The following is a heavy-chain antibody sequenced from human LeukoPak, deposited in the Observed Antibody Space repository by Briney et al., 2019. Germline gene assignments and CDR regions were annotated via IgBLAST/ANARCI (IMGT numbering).Heavy chain of an antibody. CDR3: ARDPSSGPSDNWFDP. Sequence: GASVKVSCKASGYTFTSYYMHWVRQAPGQGLEWMGIINPSGGSTSYAQKFQGRVTMTRDTSTGTVYMELSSLRSEDTAVYYCARDPSSGPSDNWFDPWGQGTLVTVSS. CDR1: GYTFTSYY. V-gene: IGHV1-46*01. J-gene: IGHJ5*02. CDR2: INPSGGST. D-gene: IGHD6-19*01.